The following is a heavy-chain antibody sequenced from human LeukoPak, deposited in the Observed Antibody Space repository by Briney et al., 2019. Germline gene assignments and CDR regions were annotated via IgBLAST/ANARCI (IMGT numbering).Heavy chain of an antibody. Sequence: SETLSLTCAVYGGSFSGYYWSWIRQPPGKGLEWIGEINHSGSTNYDPSLKSRVTISVDTSKNQFSLKLSSVTAADTAVYYCARELYCSSTSCPESYYFDYWGQGTLVTVSS. D-gene: IGHD2-2*01. J-gene: IGHJ4*02. CDR1: GGSFSGYY. CDR3: ARELYCSSTSCPESYYFDY. V-gene: IGHV4-34*01. CDR2: INHSGST.